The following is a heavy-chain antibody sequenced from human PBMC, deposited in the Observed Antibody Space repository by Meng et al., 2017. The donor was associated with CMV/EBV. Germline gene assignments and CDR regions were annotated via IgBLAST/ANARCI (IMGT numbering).Heavy chain of an antibody. CDR2: ISSSGSTI. Sequence: GESLKISCAASGFTFSSYEMNWVRQAPGKGLEWVSYISSSGSTIYYADSVMGRFTISRDNAKNSLYLQMNSLRAEDTAVYYCARERNWNSGVEYYFDYWGQGTLVTVSS. V-gene: IGHV3-48*03. CDR3: ARERNWNSGVEYYFDY. CDR1: GFTFSSYE. J-gene: IGHJ4*02. D-gene: IGHD1-7*01.